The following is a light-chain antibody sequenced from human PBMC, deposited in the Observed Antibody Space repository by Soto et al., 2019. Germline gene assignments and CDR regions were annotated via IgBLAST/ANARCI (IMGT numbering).Light chain of an antibody. V-gene: IGKV3-15*01. Sequence: EVVMTQSPATLSVSPGERATLSCRASQSVRSNLAWYQQKHGQAPRLLIHGASTRATGIPARFSGSGSGTEFTLTISSLQSEDFAVYYCQQYDNWPPITFGQGTRLEIK. CDR1: QSVRSN. CDR2: GAS. CDR3: QQYDNWPPIT. J-gene: IGKJ5*01.